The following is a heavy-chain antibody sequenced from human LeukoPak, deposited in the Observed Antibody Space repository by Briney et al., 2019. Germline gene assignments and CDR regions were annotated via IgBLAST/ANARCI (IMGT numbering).Heavy chain of an antibody. D-gene: IGHD3-22*01. CDR3: ARQNYYDSSGYNSPVFDI. CDR2: ISSSSSYI. V-gene: IGHV3-21*01. J-gene: IGHJ3*02. CDR1: GFTFSSYS. Sequence: GGSLRLSCAASGFTFSSYSMNWVRQAPGKGLEWVSSISSSSSYIYYADSVKGRFTISRDNAKNSLHLQMNSLRAEDTAVYYCARQNYYDSSGYNSPVFDIWGQGTMVTVSS.